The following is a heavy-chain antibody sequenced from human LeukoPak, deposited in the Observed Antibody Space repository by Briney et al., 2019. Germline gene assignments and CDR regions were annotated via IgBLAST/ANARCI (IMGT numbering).Heavy chain of an antibody. CDR2: IIPIFGTA. J-gene: IGHJ6*02. D-gene: IGHD2-15*01. CDR3: ASTIDIVVVVAATPEYGMDV. CDR1: GGTFSSYV. Sequence: ASVKVSCKASGGTFSSYVISWVQQAPGQGLEWMGGIIPIFGTANYAQKFQGRVTITADESTSTAYMELSSLRSEDTAVYYCASTIDIVVVVAATPEYGMDVWGQGTTVTVSS. V-gene: IGHV1-69*01.